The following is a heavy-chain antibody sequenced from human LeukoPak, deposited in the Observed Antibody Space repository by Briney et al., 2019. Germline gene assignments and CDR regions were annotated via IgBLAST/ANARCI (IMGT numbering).Heavy chain of an antibody. Sequence: GGSLRLSCAVPGLTLSNYWMTWVRQAPGKGLEWVANIKQDGSQKEYVDSVKGRFAISRDNTKGSLYLQVDSLRVEDTAVYYCAGGSGYLIDYWGQGTLVTVSS. CDR3: AGGSGYLIDY. D-gene: IGHD3-22*01. V-gene: IGHV3-7*01. CDR2: IKQDGSQK. CDR1: GLTLSNYW. J-gene: IGHJ4*02.